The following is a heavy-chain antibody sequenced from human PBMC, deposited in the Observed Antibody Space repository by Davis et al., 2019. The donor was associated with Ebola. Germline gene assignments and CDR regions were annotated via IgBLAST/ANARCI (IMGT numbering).Heavy chain of an antibody. Sequence: ASVKVSCKASGYTFTGYYIHWVRQAPGQGLEWMGRINPNSGGTNYAQKFQGRVTMTRDTSISTAYMELSRLRSEDTALYYCTTPGGQDSGYDVFDIWGQGTMVTVSS. D-gene: IGHD5-12*01. CDR2: INPNSGGT. CDR1: GYTFTGYY. CDR3: TTPGGQDSGYDVFDI. V-gene: IGHV1-2*06. J-gene: IGHJ3*02.